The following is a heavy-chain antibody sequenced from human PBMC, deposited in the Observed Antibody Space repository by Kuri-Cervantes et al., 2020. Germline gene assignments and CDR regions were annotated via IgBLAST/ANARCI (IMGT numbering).Heavy chain of an antibody. V-gene: IGHV1-2*04. J-gene: IGHJ5*02. CDR2: INPNSGGT. Sequence: ASVKVSCKASGYTFTGYYMHWVRQAPGQGLEWMGWINPNSGGTNYAQKFQGWVTMTRDTSISTAYMELSSLRSEDTAVYYCARGRGGLWELRDNHLKNNWFDPWGQGTLVTVSS. CDR3: ARGRGGLWELRDNHLKNNWFDP. CDR1: GYTFTGYY. D-gene: IGHD1-26*01.